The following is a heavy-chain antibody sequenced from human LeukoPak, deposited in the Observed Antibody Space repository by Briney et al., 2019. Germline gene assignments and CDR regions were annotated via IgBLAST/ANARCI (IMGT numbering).Heavy chain of an antibody. Sequence: PGGSLRLSCAASGFTFSSYAMSWVRQAPGKGLEWVSAISGSGGSTYYADSVKGRFTISRDNSKNTLYLQMNSLRAEDTAVYYCAKVYYYDSSGYLDPFDYWGQGTLVTVSS. D-gene: IGHD3-22*01. V-gene: IGHV3-23*01. CDR2: ISGSGGST. J-gene: IGHJ4*02. CDR1: GFTFSSYA. CDR3: AKVYYYDSSGYLDPFDY.